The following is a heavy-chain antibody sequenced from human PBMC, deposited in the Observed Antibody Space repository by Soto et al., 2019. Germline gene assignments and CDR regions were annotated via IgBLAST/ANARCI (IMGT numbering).Heavy chain of an antibody. V-gene: IGHV4-59*01. CDR2: MHHTQGT. CDR1: GASIGSYY. D-gene: IGHD3-9*01. J-gene: IGHJ5*02. Sequence: TLSLTCSVSGASIGSYYWTWIRQPPGGGLEWIGYMHHTQGTNDNPSLRGRVHMSIDTSMNQFSLRLTSVTAADTAVYYCARVPFVGYFDWLDPWGHGTPVTV. CDR3: ARVPFVGYFDWLDP.